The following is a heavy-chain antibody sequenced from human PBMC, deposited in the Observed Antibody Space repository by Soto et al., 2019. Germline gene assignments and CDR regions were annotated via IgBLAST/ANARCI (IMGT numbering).Heavy chain of an antibody. D-gene: IGHD5-18*01. J-gene: IGHJ4*02. CDR1: GGTFSSYA. V-gene: IGHV1-69*13. CDR3: ARDGYGYNPAPFDY. CDR2: IIPIFGTA. Sequence: SVKVSCKASGGTFSSYAISWVRQAPGQGLEWMGGIIPIFGTANYAQKFQGRVTITADESTSTAYMELSSLRSEDTAVYYCARDGYGYNPAPFDYWGQGTLVTVSS.